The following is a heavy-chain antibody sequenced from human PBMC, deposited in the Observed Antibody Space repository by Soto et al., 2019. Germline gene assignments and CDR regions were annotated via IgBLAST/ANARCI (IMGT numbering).Heavy chain of an antibody. CDR2: IYYSGST. J-gene: IGHJ4*02. D-gene: IGHD4-17*01. CDR1: GGSISSYD. Sequence: PPEPLWLTRTFSGGSISSYDSSWVRQPPWKGLEWIGYIYYSGSTNYNPSLKSRVTISVDTSKNQFSLKLSSVTAADTAVYYCARVAYYTVTYPLYYFDYWGQGTLVTVSS. CDR3: ARVAYYTVTYPLYYFDY. V-gene: IGHV4-59*01.